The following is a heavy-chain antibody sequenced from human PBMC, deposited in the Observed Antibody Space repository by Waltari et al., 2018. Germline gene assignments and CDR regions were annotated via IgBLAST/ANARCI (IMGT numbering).Heavy chain of an antibody. V-gene: IGHV1-2*02. Sequence: QVQLVQSGAEVKKPGASVKVSCKASGYTFTGYYMHWVRQAPGQGLEWMGWINPNSGGTNYAQKFQGRVTMTRDTSISTAYMELSRLRSDDTAVYYCARDSHSDTIFGVVINFDYWGQGTLVTVSS. CDR3: ARDSHSDTIFGVVINFDY. CDR1: GYTFTGYY. CDR2: INPNSGGT. D-gene: IGHD3-3*01. J-gene: IGHJ4*02.